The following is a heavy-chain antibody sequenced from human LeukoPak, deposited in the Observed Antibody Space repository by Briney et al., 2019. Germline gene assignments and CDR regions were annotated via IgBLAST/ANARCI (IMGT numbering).Heavy chain of an antibody. V-gene: IGHV3-53*01. CDR1: GFTVSSNY. CDR2: IYSGGST. D-gene: IGHD3-10*01. J-gene: IGHJ6*03. Sequence: GGSLRLSCAASGFTVSSNYMSWVRQAPGKGLEWVSVIYSGGSTYYADSVKGRFTISRDNSKNTLYLQMNSLRAEDTAVYYCARSGGITMVRGVMVYMDVWGKGTTVTVSS. CDR3: ARSGGITMVRGVMVYMDV.